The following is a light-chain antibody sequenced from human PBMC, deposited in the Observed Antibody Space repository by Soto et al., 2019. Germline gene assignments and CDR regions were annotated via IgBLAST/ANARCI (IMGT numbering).Light chain of an antibody. V-gene: IGLV1-47*01. CDR2: KND. CDR1: SSSVGSNY. CDR3: ASWDDSLGGHVV. Sequence: QSALTQPPSASGTPGQRVTISCSGSSSSVGSNYVYWYQQLPGTAPKLLISKNDQRPSGVPERFSGSKSGTSASLAISGLRSEDEADYYCASWDDSLGGHVVFGGGTKLTVL. J-gene: IGLJ2*01.